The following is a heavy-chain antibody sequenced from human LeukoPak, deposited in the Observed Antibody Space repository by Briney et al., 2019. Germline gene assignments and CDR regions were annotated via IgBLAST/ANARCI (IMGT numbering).Heavy chain of an antibody. V-gene: IGHV3-21*01. D-gene: IGHD6-19*01. CDR1: GFTFSSYR. CDR3: ASDRQWLVRGENY. J-gene: IGHJ4*02. Sequence: GGSLRLSCAASGFTFSSYRMNWVRQAPGKGLEWVSSISSSSSYIYYADSVKGRFTISRDNAKNSLYLQMNSLRAEDTAVYYCASDRQWLVRGENYWGQGTLVTVSS. CDR2: ISSSSSYI.